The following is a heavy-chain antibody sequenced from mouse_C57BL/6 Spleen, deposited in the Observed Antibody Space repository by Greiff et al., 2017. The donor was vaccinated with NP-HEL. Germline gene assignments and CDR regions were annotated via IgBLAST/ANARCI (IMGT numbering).Heavy chain of an antibody. Sequence: VQLQQPGAELVKPGASVKLSCKASGYTFTSYWMHWVKQRPGQGLEWIGMIHPNGGSTNYNEKFKSKATMTVDNSSSTAYMQLSSLTSEDSAVYYCAREGYGSSYGERYYFDYWGQGATLTVSS. CDR1: GYTFTSYW. CDR2: IHPNGGST. CDR3: AREGYGSSYGERYYFDY. J-gene: IGHJ2*01. D-gene: IGHD1-1*01. V-gene: IGHV1-64*01.